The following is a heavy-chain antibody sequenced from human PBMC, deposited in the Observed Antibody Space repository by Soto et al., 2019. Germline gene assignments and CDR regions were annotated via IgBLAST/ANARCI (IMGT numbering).Heavy chain of an antibody. CDR1: GGSFSGYY. CDR3: ARGYYDSSGYSRREYYYYGMDV. CDR2: INHSGST. D-gene: IGHD3-22*01. Sequence: SETLSLTCAVYGGSFSGYYWSWIRQPPGKGLEWIGEINHSGSTNYNPSLKSRVTISVDTSKNQFSLKLSSVTAADTAVYYCARGYYDSSGYSRREYYYYGMDVWGQGTTVTVSS. V-gene: IGHV4-34*01. J-gene: IGHJ6*02.